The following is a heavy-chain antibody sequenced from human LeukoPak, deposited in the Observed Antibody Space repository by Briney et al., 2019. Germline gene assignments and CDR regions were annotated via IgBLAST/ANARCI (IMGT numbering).Heavy chain of an antibody. V-gene: IGHV3-21*01. D-gene: IGHD3-3*01. J-gene: IGHJ3*02. CDR2: ISSSSSYI. Sequence: GGSLRLSCAASGFTFSSYSMNWVRQAPGKGLEWVSSISSSSSYIYYAYSVKGRFTISRDNAKNSLYLQMNSLRAEDTAVYYCARGHYDFWSGYNDAFDIWGQGTMVTVSS. CDR3: ARGHYDFWSGYNDAFDI. CDR1: GFTFSSYS.